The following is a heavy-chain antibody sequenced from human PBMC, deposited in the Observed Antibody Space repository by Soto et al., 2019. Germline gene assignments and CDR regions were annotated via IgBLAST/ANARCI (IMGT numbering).Heavy chain of an antibody. D-gene: IGHD3-3*01. Sequence: ASVKVSCKASGYTFRNYGITWVRQAPGQGLEWMAWISPYNGNTNYAQDLQGRVTMTTDTSTSTAYMELRSLTSEGTAMYYCARDLVSGSDFWRAYNGGYFDYWGQGTLVTVSS. CDR3: ARDLVSGSDFWRAYNGGYFDY. CDR1: GYTFRNYG. V-gene: IGHV1-18*01. CDR2: ISPYNGNT. J-gene: IGHJ4*02.